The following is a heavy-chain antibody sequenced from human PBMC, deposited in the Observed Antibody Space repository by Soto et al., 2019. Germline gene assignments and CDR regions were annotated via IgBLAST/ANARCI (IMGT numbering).Heavy chain of an antibody. V-gene: IGHV3-23*01. J-gene: IGHJ4*02. CDR1: GFTFSSYA. CDR3: AKVGWLAPTLYSFDY. Sequence: PGGSLRLSCAASGFTFSSYAMSWVRQAPGKGLEWVSAISGSGGSTYYADSVKGRFTISRENSKNTLYLKMNSLRADDTAVYYCAKVGWLAPTLYSFDYWGQGTLVTVYS. CDR2: ISGSGGST. D-gene: IGHD3-3*01.